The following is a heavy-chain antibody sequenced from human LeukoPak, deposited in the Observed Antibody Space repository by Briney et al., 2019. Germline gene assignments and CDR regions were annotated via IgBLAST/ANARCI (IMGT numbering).Heavy chain of an antibody. J-gene: IGHJ1*01. D-gene: IGHD2-2*01. CDR3: ARGLRWASCWSPEYFQH. V-gene: IGHV4-59*12. Sequence: PSETLSLTCTVSGGSISSYYWSWIRQPPGKGLEWIGYIYYSGSTNYNPSLKSRVTISVDTSKNQFSLKLSSVTAADAAVYYCARGLRWASCWSPEYFQHWGQGTLVTVSS. CDR2: IYYSGST. CDR1: GGSISSYY.